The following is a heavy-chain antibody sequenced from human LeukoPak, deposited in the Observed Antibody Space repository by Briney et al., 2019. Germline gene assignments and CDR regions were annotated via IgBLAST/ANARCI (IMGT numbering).Heavy chain of an antibody. CDR2: IYYSGST. D-gene: IGHD3-16*02. CDR1: GGSISSSSYY. J-gene: IGHJ4*02. V-gene: IGHV4-39*01. Sequence: PSETLSLTCTVSGGSISSSSYYRGWIRQPPGKGLERIGSIYYSGSTYYNPSLKSRVTISVDTSKNQFSLKLSSVTAADTAVYYCARLGELSLILDYWGQGTLVTVSS. CDR3: ARLGELSLILDY.